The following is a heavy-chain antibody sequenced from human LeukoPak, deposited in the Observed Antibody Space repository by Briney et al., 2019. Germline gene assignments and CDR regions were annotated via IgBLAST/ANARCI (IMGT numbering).Heavy chain of an antibody. D-gene: IGHD1-26*01. CDR3: ARGGDSGSYFDY. Sequence: PGGSLRLSCAASGFTFSSYAMSWVRQAPGKGLEWVSAISGSGGSTYYTDSVKGRFTISRDNSKNTLYLQMNSLRTEDTAVYYCARGGDSGSYFDYWGQGTLVTVSS. J-gene: IGHJ4*02. V-gene: IGHV3-23*01. CDR1: GFTFSSYA. CDR2: ISGSGGST.